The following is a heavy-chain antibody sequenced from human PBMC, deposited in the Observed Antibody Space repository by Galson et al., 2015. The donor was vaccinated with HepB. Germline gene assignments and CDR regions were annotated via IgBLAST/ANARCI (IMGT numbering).Heavy chain of an antibody. Sequence: SVKVSCKASGDSFGNYAIHWVRQAPGQGLEWMGATIPIFGATNHAQEFQGRVTITADKATKTVYMEMNSLTSDDTAVYYCARPATGMSAAIGYFHYGMDGWGQGATVTVSS. CDR2: TIPIFGAT. CDR1: GDSFGNYA. CDR3: ARPATGMSAAIGYFHYGMDG. J-gene: IGHJ6*01. D-gene: IGHD1-14*01. V-gene: IGHV1-69*06.